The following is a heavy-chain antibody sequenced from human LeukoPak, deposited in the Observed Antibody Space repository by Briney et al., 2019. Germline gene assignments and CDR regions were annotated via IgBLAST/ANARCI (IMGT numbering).Heavy chain of an antibody. CDR2: NYYSGST. CDR3: ARDAILGYCSSTSCYHWFVP. V-gene: IGHV4-59*01. D-gene: IGHD2-2*01. J-gene: IGHJ5*02. Sequence: PSETLSLTCTVSGGSISSYYWSWLRQPPGKGREWIGYNYYSGSTNYTPSLKSRVSISVDTSKNKFSLRLSSVTAADTAVYYCARDAILGYCSSTSCYHWFVPWGQGTLVTVSS. CDR1: GGSISSYY.